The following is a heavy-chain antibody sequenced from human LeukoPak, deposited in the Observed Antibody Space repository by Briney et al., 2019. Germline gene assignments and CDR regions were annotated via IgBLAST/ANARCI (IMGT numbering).Heavy chain of an antibody. J-gene: IGHJ4*02. D-gene: IGHD2-15*01. CDR3: AKGYCGGGTCYSGFL. Sequence: GGSLRLSCAASGFTFSSYAMHWVRQALGKGLEWVGRSRDKAQSYTTEYAASVKGRFTISRDDSENSLYLQMNSLKTEDTAVYYCAKGYCGGGTCYSGFLWGQGTLVTVSS. CDR1: GFTFSSYA. CDR2: SRDKAQSYTT. V-gene: IGHV3-72*01.